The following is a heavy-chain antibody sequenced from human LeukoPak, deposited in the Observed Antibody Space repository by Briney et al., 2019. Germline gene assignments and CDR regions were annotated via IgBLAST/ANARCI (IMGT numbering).Heavy chain of an antibody. J-gene: IGHJ4*02. D-gene: IGHD3-9*01. Sequence: ASVKVSCKASGGTFSSYAISWVRQAPGQGLEWMGWISAYNGNTNYAQNLQGRVTMTTDTSTTTAYMELRSLRSDDTAVYYCARPPNYDILTGYYEYYFDYWGQGTQVTVSP. CDR1: GGTFSSYA. CDR2: ISAYNGNT. V-gene: IGHV1-18*01. CDR3: ARPPNYDILTGYYEYYFDY.